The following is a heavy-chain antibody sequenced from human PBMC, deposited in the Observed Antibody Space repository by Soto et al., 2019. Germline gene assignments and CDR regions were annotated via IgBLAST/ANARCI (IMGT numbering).Heavy chain of an antibody. Sequence: PGGSLRLSCEGSGFTFSRYAMHWVRQAPGGGLEWVAVISRDGSSTYYGDSVKGRFTVSRDNAKNSVFLSMTSLRADDTAVFYCARSRSGAVPESMNIWGQGTLVTVSS. CDR1: GFTFSRYA. J-gene: IGHJ1*01. CDR2: ISRDGSST. V-gene: IGHV3-30-3*01. D-gene: IGHD3-10*01. CDR3: ARSRSGAVPESMNI.